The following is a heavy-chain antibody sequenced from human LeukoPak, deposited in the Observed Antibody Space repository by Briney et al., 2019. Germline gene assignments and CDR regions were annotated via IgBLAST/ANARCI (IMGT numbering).Heavy chain of an antibody. Sequence: GGSLRLSCAASGFTFSIYWMICVRQAPGKALECLANIKQDGSEKYYVDSVKGRFTISRDNAKNSLYLQMNSLRAEDTAVYYCARIAVAVYYYGMDVWGQGTTVTVSS. V-gene: IGHV3-7*03. CDR2: IKQDGSEK. J-gene: IGHJ6*02. D-gene: IGHD6-19*01. CDR3: ARIAVAVYYYGMDV. CDR1: GFTFSIYW.